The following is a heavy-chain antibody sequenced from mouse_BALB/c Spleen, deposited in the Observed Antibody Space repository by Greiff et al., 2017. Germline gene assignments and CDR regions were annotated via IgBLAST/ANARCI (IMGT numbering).Heavy chain of an antibody. CDR3: ARGQYGNYRAMDY. J-gene: IGHJ4*01. Sequence: QVQLKESGPGLVQPSQSLSITCTVSGFSLTSYGVHWVRQSPGKGLEWLGVIWAGGSTNYNSALMSRLSISKDNSKSQVFLKMNSLQTDDTAMYYCARGQYGNYRAMDYWGQGTSVTVSS. D-gene: IGHD2-10*02. CDR1: GFSLTSYG. CDR2: IWAGGST. V-gene: IGHV2-9*02.